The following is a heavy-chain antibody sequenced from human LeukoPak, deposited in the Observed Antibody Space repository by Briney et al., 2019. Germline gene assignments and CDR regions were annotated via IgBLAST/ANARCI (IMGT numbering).Heavy chain of an antibody. CDR1: GGSISSGGYS. V-gene: IGHV4-30-2*01. J-gene: IGHJ4*02. CDR2: IYHSGST. CDR3: ARGRYYGSGSLALLDY. D-gene: IGHD3-10*01. Sequence: SETLSLTCTVSGGSISSGGYSWSWIRQPPGKGLEWIGYIYHSGSTYYNPSLKSRVTISVDRSKNQFSLKLSSVTAADTAVYYCARGRYYGSGSLALLDYWGQGTLVTVSS.